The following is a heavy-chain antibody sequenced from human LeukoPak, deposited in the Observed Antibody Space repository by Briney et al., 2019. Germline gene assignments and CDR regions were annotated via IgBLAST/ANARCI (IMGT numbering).Heavy chain of an antibody. CDR1: EFSVGSNY. J-gene: IGHJ5*02. CDR2: ISSSSSYI. CDR3: ARVGYFDWLFQANENWFDP. Sequence: PGGSLRLSCAASEFSVGSNYMTWVRQAPGKGLEWVSSISSSSSYIYFPDSVKGRFTISRDNAKNSLYLQMNSLRAEDTAVYYCARVGYFDWLFQANENWFDPWGQGTLVTVSS. V-gene: IGHV3-21*01. D-gene: IGHD3-9*01.